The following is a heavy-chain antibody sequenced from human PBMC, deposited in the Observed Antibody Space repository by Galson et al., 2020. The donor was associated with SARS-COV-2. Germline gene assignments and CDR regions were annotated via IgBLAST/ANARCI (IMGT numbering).Heavy chain of an antibody. Sequence: SETLSLTCTVSGGSISSYYWSWIRQPPGKGLEWIGYIYYSGSTNYNPSLKSRVTISVDTSKNQFSLKLSSVTAADTAVYYCARGRSPYYDSNGYYYRDWGQGTLVTVSS. V-gene: IGHV4-59*13. J-gene: IGHJ4*02. D-gene: IGHD3-22*01. CDR2: IYYSGST. CDR3: ARGRSPYYDSNGYYYRD. CDR1: GGSISSYY.